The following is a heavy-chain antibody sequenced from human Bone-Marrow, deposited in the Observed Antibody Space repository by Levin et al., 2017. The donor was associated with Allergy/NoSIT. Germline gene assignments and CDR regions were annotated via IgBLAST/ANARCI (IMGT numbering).Heavy chain of an antibody. Sequence: PGESLKISCAASGFTFSSYGMHWIRQAPGKGLEWVARISYDGTKTYYADSVTGRFTISRDNSKNTLYLQMNSLRAEDTAIYYCAKDALSYYGTGGYYSGLQRGFDYWGQGTLVTVSS. V-gene: IGHV3-30*18. CDR2: ISYDGTKT. CDR3: AKDALSYYGTGGYYSGLQRGFDY. CDR1: GFTFSSYG. D-gene: IGHD3-22*01. J-gene: IGHJ4*02.